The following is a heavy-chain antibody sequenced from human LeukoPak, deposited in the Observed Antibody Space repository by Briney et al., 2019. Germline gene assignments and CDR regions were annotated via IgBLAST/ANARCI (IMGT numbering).Heavy chain of an antibody. CDR3: ARDATCSGGSCYRGYYYYGMDV. CDR1: GGSISSGRYY. Sequence: SQTLSLTCTVSGGSISSGRYYWSWIRQPAGKGLEWIGRIYTSGSTNYNPSLKSRVTISVGTSKNQFSLKLSSVTAADTAVYYCARDATCSGGSCYRGYYYYGMDVWGQGTTVTVSS. J-gene: IGHJ6*02. V-gene: IGHV4-61*02. D-gene: IGHD2-15*01. CDR2: IYTSGST.